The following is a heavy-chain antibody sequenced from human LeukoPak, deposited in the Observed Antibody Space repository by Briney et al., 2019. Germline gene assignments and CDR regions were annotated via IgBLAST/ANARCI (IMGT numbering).Heavy chain of an antibody. CDR1: GGSISSSSYY. Sequence: PSETLSLTCTVSGGSISSSSYYWGWIRQPPGKGLEWIGSIYYSGSTYYNPSLKSRVTISVDTSKNQFSLKLSSVTAADTAVYYCARHKVEVGLDYWGQGTLVTVSS. J-gene: IGHJ4*02. CDR3: ARHKVEVGLDY. CDR2: IYYSGST. D-gene: IGHD1-26*01. V-gene: IGHV4-39*01.